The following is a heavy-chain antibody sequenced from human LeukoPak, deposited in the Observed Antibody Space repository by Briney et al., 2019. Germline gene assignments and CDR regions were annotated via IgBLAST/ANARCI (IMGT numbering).Heavy chain of an antibody. CDR1: GYTFTSYD. V-gene: IGHV1-8*01. CDR3: ARAAVNLHPNHYYYMDV. CDR2: MNPYNGNT. J-gene: IGHJ6*03. Sequence: ASVKVPCKASGYTFTSYDINWVRQATGQGLEWMGWMNPYNGNTGYARKFEGRVIMTRDTSISTAYLELSSLTSEDTAVYYCARAAVNLHPNHYYYMDVWGKGTTVTVSS.